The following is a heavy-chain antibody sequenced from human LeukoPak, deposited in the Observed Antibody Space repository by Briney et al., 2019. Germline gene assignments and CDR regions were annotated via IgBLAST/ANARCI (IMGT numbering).Heavy chain of an antibody. CDR3: TRAASYCSSTSCYRGYYYYGMDV. CDR1: GFTFCDYA. V-gene: IGHV3-49*04. D-gene: IGHD2-2*02. J-gene: IGHJ6*02. CDR2: IRSKAYVWTT. Sequence: GGSLRLSCTASGFTFCDYAMSWVRQAPGKGREWVGFIRSKAYVWTTEYAASVKGRFTISRDDSKSIAYLQMNSLKTEDTAVYYCTRAASYCSSTSCYRGYYYYGMDVWGQGTTVTVSS.